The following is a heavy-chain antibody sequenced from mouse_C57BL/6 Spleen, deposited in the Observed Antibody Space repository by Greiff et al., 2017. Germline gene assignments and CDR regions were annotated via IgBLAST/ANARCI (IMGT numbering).Heavy chain of an antibody. CDR1: GFTFSSYG. Sequence: EVKVVESGGDLVKPGGSLKLSCAASGFTFSSYGMSWVRQTPDKRLEWVATISSGGSYTYYPDSVKGRFTISRDNAKNTLYLQMSSLKSEDTAMYYCARHGWDPYYFDYWGQGTTLTVSS. D-gene: IGHD4-1*01. V-gene: IGHV5-6*01. CDR3: ARHGWDPYYFDY. J-gene: IGHJ2*01. CDR2: ISSGGSYT.